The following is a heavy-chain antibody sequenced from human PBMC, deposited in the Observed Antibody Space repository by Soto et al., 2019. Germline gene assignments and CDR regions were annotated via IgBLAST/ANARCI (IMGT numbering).Heavy chain of an antibody. D-gene: IGHD3-22*01. V-gene: IGHV4-34*01. CDR3: ARGYYDSSGYYYQGDYYGMDV. J-gene: IGHJ6*02. CDR1: GGSFSGYY. Sequence: SETLSLTCAVYGGSFSGYYWSWIRQPPGKGLEWIGEINHSGSTNYNPSLKSRVTISVDTSKNQFSLKLSSVTAADTAVYYCARGYYDSSGYYYQGDYYGMDVWGQGTTVTVSS. CDR2: INHSGST.